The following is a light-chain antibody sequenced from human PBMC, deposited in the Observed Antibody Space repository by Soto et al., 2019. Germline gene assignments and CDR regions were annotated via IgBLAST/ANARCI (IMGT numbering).Light chain of an antibody. CDR2: DAS. J-gene: IGKJ1*01. Sequence: EIVLTQSPGTLSLSAGDRATLSCRASQRVDNYLAWYQQKTGQAPRLLIYDASNRATGIPARFSGTGSGTDFTLTISSLEPEDFAVYYCRQRYDWPWTFGQGTKVDIK. CDR1: QRVDNY. V-gene: IGKV3-11*01. CDR3: RQRYDWPWT.